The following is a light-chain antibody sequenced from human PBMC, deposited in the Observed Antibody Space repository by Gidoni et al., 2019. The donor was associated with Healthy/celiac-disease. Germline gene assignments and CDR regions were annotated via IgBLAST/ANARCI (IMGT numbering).Light chain of an antibody. CDR2: AAS. V-gene: IGKV1-39*01. J-gene: IGKJ1*01. CDR3: QKSYSTLPT. CDR1: QSISSY. Sequence: DIQMTQSPASLSASVGDRVTITCRASQSISSYLNWYQQKPGKAPTLLIYAASSLQIGVPSRFSGSGSGTDFTLTISSLQPEDFATYYCQKSYSTLPTFGQGTKVEIK.